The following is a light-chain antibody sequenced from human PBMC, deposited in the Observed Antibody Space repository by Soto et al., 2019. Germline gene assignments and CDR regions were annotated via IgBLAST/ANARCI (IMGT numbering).Light chain of an antibody. J-gene: IGKJ4*01. CDR2: DAS. CDR1: QRVSSY. Sequence: EIVLTQSPATLSLSPGERATLSCRASQRVSSYLAWYQQKPGQAPRLLIYDASNRATGIPARFSGSGSGTYFTLTISSLEPEDFAVDYCQQRSNWPPGFGGGTKVEIK. CDR3: QQRSNWPPG. V-gene: IGKV3-11*01.